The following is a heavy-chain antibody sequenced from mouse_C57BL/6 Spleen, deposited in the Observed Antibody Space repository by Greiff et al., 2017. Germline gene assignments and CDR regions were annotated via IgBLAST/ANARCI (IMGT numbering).Heavy chain of an antibody. Sequence: VQLQQSGAELARPGASVKLSCKASGYTFTSYGISWVKQRTGQGLEWIGEIYPRSGNTYYNEKFKGKATLTADKSTGTAYMELRSLTSEGTAVYFCARSDSAVVEGYFDYWGQGTTLTVSS. CDR2: IYPRSGNT. CDR3: ARSDSAVVEGYFDY. V-gene: IGHV1-81*01. CDR1: GYTFTSYG. J-gene: IGHJ2*01. D-gene: IGHD1-1*01.